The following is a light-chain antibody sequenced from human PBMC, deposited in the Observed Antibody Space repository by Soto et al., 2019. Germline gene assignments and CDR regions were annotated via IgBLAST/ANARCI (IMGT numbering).Light chain of an antibody. J-gene: IGKJ5*01. CDR2: DST. V-gene: IGKV3-11*01. Sequence: VLTQSPATLSLSPGERATLSCRASQSIHTSLAWYQQKPGQPPRLVVYDSTLRANGVPDRFGGSRSGTEFTLPINTLEPEDFAVYYCQQRNVWPPTTFGQGTRLEI. CDR1: QSIHTS. CDR3: QQRNVWPPTT.